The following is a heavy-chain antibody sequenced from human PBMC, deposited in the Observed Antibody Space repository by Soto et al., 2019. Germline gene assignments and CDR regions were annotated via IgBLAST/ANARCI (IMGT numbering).Heavy chain of an antibody. J-gene: IGHJ6*02. V-gene: IGHV3-15*01. CDR3: TTSGYGTDV. CDR1: GITFDDAW. Sequence: EVRLVESGGGLVKSGGSLRLSCAASGITFDDAWMSWVRQAPEKGLEWVGRIKSKTYGGTIDYAAPVKGRFTISRDDSKNTLYLQMNSLKIEDTAVSYCTTSGYGTDVWGQGTTVTVSS. CDR2: IKSKTYGGTI. D-gene: IGHD3-10*01.